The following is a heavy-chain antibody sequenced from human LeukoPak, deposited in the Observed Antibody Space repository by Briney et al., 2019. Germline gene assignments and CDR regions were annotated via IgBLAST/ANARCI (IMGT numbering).Heavy chain of an antibody. V-gene: IGHV4-59*01. Sequence: SETLSPTCTVSGGSISSYYWSWIRQPPGKGLEWIGYIYYRGSTNYNPSLKSRVTISVDTSKNQFSLKLSSVTAADTAVYYCARRLHSGYVDYWGQGNLVTVSS. CDR3: ARRLHSGYVDY. J-gene: IGHJ4*02. CDR1: GGSISSYY. CDR2: IYYRGST. D-gene: IGHD1-26*01.